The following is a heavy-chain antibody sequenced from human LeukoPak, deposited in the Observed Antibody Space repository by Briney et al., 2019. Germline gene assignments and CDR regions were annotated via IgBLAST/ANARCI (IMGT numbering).Heavy chain of an antibody. V-gene: IGHV1-2*06. Sequence: GASVKVSCKASGYTFTGYYMHWVRQAPGQGLERMGRINPNSGGTNYAQKFQGRVTMTRDTSISTAYMELSRLRSDDTAVYYCARNTYYYGSGSYYNLYYFDYWGQGTLVTVSS. CDR2: INPNSGGT. CDR1: GYTFTGYY. J-gene: IGHJ4*02. CDR3: ARNTYYYGSGSYYNLYYFDY. D-gene: IGHD3-10*01.